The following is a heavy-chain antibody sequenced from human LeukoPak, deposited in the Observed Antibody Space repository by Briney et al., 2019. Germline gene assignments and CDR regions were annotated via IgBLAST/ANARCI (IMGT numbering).Heavy chain of an antibody. V-gene: IGHV4-59*08. Sequence: PSDTLSLTCTVSGGSISSYYWSWIRQPPGKGLEWIRHIYYSGSTHYNPSLKSRVTISVDTSKNQFSLKLSSVTAADTAVYYCARHVGNSGSGSYLTYFDYWGQGTLVTVSS. CDR2: IYYSGST. J-gene: IGHJ4*02. CDR3: ARHVGNSGSGSYLTYFDY. D-gene: IGHD3-10*01. CDR1: GGSISSYY.